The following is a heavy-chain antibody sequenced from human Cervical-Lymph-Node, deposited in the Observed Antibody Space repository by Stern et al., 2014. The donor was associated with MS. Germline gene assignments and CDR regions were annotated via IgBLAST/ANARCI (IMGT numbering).Heavy chain of an antibody. CDR2: ISNSGDTI. J-gene: IGHJ3*02. CDR1: GFTFSDYY. CDR3: ARESYYYDSSAYYVPVPAFDI. D-gene: IGHD3-22*01. V-gene: IGHV3-11*01. Sequence: VQLVESGGGLVKPGGSLRLSCAASGFTFSDYYMSWIRQAPGKGLEWVSYISNSGDTIYYADSVKGRFTISRDNAKSSLYLQMNSLRAEDTAVYYCARESYYYDSSAYYVPVPAFDIWGQGTKVTVSS.